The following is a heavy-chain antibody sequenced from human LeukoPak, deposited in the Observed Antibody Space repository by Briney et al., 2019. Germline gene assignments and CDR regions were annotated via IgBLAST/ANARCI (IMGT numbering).Heavy chain of an antibody. Sequence: ASVKVSCKASGGTFSSYAISWVRQAPGQGLEWMGGIIPIFGTANYAQKFQGRVTITADESTSTAYMELSSLRSEDTAVYYCARGLMPAAIGYFDYWGQGTLVTVSS. V-gene: IGHV1-69*13. J-gene: IGHJ4*02. CDR3: ARGLMPAAIGYFDY. D-gene: IGHD2-2*01. CDR2: IIPIFGTA. CDR1: GGTFSSYA.